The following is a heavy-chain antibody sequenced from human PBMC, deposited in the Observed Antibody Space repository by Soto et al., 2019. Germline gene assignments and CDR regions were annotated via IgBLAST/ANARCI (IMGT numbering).Heavy chain of an antibody. CDR3: ASAGFCSTTGCSDAFDI. J-gene: IGHJ3*02. CDR1: GYTFTNYA. V-gene: IGHV1-3*01. CDR2: INAGNGNT. D-gene: IGHD2-2*01. Sequence: QVQLVQSGAEVKKPGASVKVSCKASGYTFTNYAMHWVRQAPGQRPEWMGWINAGNGNTKFSQRFQGRATITRDTSANIADMELSSLTSEDTAVYYCASAGFCSTTGCSDAFDIGGQGTMVTVSS.